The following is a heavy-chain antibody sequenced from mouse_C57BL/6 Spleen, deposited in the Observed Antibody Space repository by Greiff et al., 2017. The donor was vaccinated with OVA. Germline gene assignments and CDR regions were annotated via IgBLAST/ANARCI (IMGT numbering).Heavy chain of an antibody. Sequence: QVQLKESGPELVKPGASVKISCKASGYSFTSYYIHWVKQRPGQGLEWIGWIYPGSGNTKYNEKFKGKATLTADTSSSTAYMQLSSLTSEDSAVYYCARDDAYYSNSFDYWGQGTTLTVSS. D-gene: IGHD2-5*01. CDR2: IYPGSGNT. V-gene: IGHV1-66*01. CDR1: GYSFTSYY. J-gene: IGHJ2*01. CDR3: ARDDAYYSNSFDY.